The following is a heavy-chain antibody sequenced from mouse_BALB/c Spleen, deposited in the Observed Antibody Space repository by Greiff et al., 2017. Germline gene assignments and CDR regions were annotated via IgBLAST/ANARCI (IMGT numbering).Heavy chain of an antibody. CDR1: GYTFTSYW. CDR2: IYPGNSDT. J-gene: IGHJ4*01. V-gene: IGHV1-5*01. Sequence: VQLQQSGTVLARPGASVKMSCKASGYTFTSYWMHWVKQRPGQGLEWIGAIYPGNSDTSYNQKFKGKAKLTAVTSTSTAYMELSSLTNEDSAVYYCTRSLSYGNYAMDYWGQGTSVTVSS. D-gene: IGHD2-1*01. CDR3: TRSLSYGNYAMDY.